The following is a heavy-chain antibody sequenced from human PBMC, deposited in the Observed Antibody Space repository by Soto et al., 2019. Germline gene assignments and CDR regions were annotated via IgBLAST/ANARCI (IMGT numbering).Heavy chain of an antibody. Sequence: SETLSLTCTVSGGSISGYYWSWIRQPAGKGLEWIGRIYTSGSTNYNPSLKSRVTMSVDTSKNQFSLKMSSVTTADTAVYYCARGDYVWGSYRYNWDYYGMDVWGQGTTVTVSS. V-gene: IGHV4-4*07. CDR3: ARGDYVWGSYRYNWDYYGMDV. CDR1: GGSISGYY. D-gene: IGHD3-16*02. J-gene: IGHJ6*02. CDR2: IYTSGST.